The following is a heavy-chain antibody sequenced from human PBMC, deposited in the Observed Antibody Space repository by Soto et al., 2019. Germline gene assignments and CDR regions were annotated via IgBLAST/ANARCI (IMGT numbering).Heavy chain of an antibody. D-gene: IGHD3-3*01. CDR1: GFTFSSSA. V-gene: IGHV3-30-3*01. J-gene: IGHJ3*02. Sequence: QVQLVESGGGVVQPGKSLRLSCAASGFTFSSSAMHWARQAPGEGLEWVATISYDGSNKYYADSVRGRFTISRDNSKNTLYLQMSSLRAEDTAVYYCAREGTGVDDAFDIWGQGTMVTVSS. CDR3: AREGTGVDDAFDI. CDR2: ISYDGSNK.